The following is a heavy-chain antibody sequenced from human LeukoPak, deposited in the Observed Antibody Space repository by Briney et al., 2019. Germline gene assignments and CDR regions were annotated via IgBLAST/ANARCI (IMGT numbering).Heavy chain of an antibody. CDR3: ARAGGYCGRISCPYYFDY. D-gene: IGHD2-15*01. CDR1: GYTFTSYD. J-gene: IGHJ4*02. V-gene: IGHV1-8*02. Sequence: ASVKISCKASGYTFTSYDINWVRQATGQGLEWMGWMNPNSGNTGYAQKFQGRVTMTRNTSISTAYMELSSLRSEDTAVYYCARAGGYCGRISCPYYFDYWGQGSLVAVSS. CDR2: MNPNSGNT.